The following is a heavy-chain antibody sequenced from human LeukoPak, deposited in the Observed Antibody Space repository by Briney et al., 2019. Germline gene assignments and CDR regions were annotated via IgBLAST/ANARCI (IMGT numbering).Heavy chain of an antibody. V-gene: IGHV4-34*01. J-gene: IGHJ4*02. CDR1: GGSFSGYY. Sequence: SEALSLTCAVYGGSFSGYYWIWIRQSSGKGLEWIGEIDHSGSINYNPSLKSRVTISLDTSKNQFSLKLSSVTAADTAVYYCASSLSIATAHYWGQGTLVTVSS. D-gene: IGHD6-6*01. CDR3: ASSLSIATAHY. CDR2: IDHSGSI.